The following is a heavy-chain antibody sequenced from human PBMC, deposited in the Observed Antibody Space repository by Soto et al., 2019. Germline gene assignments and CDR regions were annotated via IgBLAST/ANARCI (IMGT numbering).Heavy chain of an antibody. Sequence: PGGSLRLSCAASGFTFSSYAMSWVRQAPGKGLDWVSAISGSGGRTYYADSVKGRFTISRDNSKNTLYLQMNSLRAEDTAVYYCAKAISRPSVYYFEYWGQGTLVTVSS. V-gene: IGHV3-23*01. CDR3: AKAISRPSVYYFEY. J-gene: IGHJ4*02. CDR2: ISGSGGRT. D-gene: IGHD6-19*01. CDR1: GFTFSSYA.